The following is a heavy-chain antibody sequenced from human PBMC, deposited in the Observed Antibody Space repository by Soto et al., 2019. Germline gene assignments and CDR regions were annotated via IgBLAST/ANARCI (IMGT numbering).Heavy chain of an antibody. Sequence: QVQLQESGPGLVKPSQTLYLTCTVSGGSISSGDYYWSWIRQPPGKGLEWIGYIYDSGSTYYNSSLKSRVNIPPDTSKNPLSLKLTSVTAADPAVYYCARDNGVGPWGQGTLVTVSS. D-gene: IGHD2-8*01. V-gene: IGHV4-30-4*01. J-gene: IGHJ5*02. CDR1: GGSISSGDYY. CDR3: ARDNGVGP. CDR2: IYDSGST.